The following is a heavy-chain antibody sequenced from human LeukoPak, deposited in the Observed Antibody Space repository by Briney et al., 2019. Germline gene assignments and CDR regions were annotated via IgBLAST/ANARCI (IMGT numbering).Heavy chain of an antibody. CDR2: IYYSGST. J-gene: IGHJ4*02. Sequence: SETLSLTCTVSGGSISSSSYYWGWIRQPPGKGLEWIGSIYYSGSTYYNPSLRSRVTISVDTSKNQFSLKLSSVTAADTAVYYCATEGVGATAQFDYWGQGTLVTVSS. CDR1: GGSISSSSYY. CDR3: ATEGVGATAQFDY. V-gene: IGHV4-39*07. D-gene: IGHD1-26*01.